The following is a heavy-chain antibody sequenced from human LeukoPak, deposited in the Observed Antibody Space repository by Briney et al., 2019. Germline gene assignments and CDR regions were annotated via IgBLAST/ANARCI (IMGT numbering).Heavy chain of an antibody. CDR2: IYYSGST. J-gene: IGHJ5*02. CDR3: ARGPPQYQLLPYNWFDP. V-gene: IGHV4-59*01. D-gene: IGHD2-2*01. Sequence: PSETLSLTCTVSGGSISSYYWSWIRQPPGKGLEWIGYIYYSGSTNYNPSLKSRVTISVDTSKNQFSLKLSSVTAADTAVYYCARGPPQYQLLPYNWFDPWGQGTLVTVSS. CDR1: GGSISSYY.